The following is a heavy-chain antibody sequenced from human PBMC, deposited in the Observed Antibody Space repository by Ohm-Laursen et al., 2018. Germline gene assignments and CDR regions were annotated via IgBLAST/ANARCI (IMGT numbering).Heavy chain of an antibody. CDR2: ISSSSSYI. J-gene: IGHJ4*02. CDR3: AKGGVVVTAIPYYFDH. Sequence: SLRLSCSASGFTFSSYSMNWVRQAPGKGLEWVSSISSSSSYIYYADSVKGRFTISRDNAKNSLYLQMDSLRAEDTALYYCAKGGVVVTAIPYYFDHWGQGTLVTVSS. CDR1: GFTFSSYS. V-gene: IGHV3-21*04. D-gene: IGHD2-21*02.